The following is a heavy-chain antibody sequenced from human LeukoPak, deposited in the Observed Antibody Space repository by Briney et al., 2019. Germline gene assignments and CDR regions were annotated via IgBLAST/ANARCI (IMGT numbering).Heavy chain of an antibody. CDR1: GFTFSGYA. Sequence: PGGSLRLSRAASGFTFSGYAMSWVRQAPGKGLEWVSAISGSGGSTYYADSVKGRFTISRDNSKNTLYLQMNSLRAEDTAVYYCAKDVVSNLYYFDYWGQGTLVTVSS. CDR2: ISGSGGST. J-gene: IGHJ4*02. V-gene: IGHV3-23*01. CDR3: AKDVVSNLYYFDY. D-gene: IGHD3-22*01.